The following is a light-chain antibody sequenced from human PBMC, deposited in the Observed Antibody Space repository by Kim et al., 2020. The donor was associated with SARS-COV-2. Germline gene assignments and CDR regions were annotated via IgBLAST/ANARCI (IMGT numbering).Light chain of an antibody. J-gene: IGKJ4*01. CDR2: AAS. CDR3: QQLNSFPLT. Sequence: ASVRDRVTITCRASQGINSYLAWYQQKPGKAPKLLIYAASTLHSGVPSRFSGSGSGTEFTLTISSLQPEDFAAYYCQQLNSFPLTFGGGTKVDIK. V-gene: IGKV1-9*01. CDR1: QGINSY.